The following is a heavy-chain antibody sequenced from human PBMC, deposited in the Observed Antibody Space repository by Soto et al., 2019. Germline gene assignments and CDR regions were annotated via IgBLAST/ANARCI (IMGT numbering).Heavy chain of an antibody. D-gene: IGHD2-2*01. Sequence: RASVKVSCKASGYTFTSYGISWVRQAPGQGLEWRGWISSYNGNTNYAQKVQGRVTMTTDKSTSTTYMELRSLRSDDTAVYYCARGPRYCSSTSCFSGVTWFDPWGQGTLVTVSS. CDR2: ISSYNGNT. CDR3: ARGPRYCSSTSCFSGVTWFDP. J-gene: IGHJ5*02. CDR1: GYTFTSYG. V-gene: IGHV1-18*04.